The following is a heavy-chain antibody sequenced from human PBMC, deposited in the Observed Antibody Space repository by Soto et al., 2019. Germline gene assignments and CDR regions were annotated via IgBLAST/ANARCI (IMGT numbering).Heavy chain of an antibody. CDR1: GGTFSSYA. CDR2: IIPIFGTA. D-gene: IGHD2-21*02. Sequence: SVKVSCKASGGTFSSYAISRVRQAPGQGLEWMGGIIPIFGTANYAQKFQGRVTITADESTSTAYMELSSLRSEDTAVYYCAREGLRYCGGDCPCYGMDVWGQGTTVTVSS. J-gene: IGHJ6*02. V-gene: IGHV1-69*13. CDR3: AREGLRYCGGDCPCYGMDV.